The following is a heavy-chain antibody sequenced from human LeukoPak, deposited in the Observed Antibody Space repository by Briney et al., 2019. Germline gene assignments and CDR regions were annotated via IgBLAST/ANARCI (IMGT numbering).Heavy chain of an antibody. CDR1: GFTFSNYG. CDR2: ISYDGSNK. CDR3: AKDGGPRGYSYGYPSYYGMDV. D-gene: IGHD5-18*01. Sequence: GGSLRFSCAASGFTFSNYGMHWVRQAPGKGLEWVVVISYDGSNKYYGDSVKGRFAISRDNSKNTLYLQMNSLRGEDTAVYYCAKDGGPRGYSYGYPSYYGMDVWGQGTTVTVSS. J-gene: IGHJ6*02. V-gene: IGHV3-30*18.